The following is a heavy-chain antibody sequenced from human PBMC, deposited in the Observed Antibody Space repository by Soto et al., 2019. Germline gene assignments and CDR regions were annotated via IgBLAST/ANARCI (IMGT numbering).Heavy chain of an antibody. V-gene: IGHV5-51*01. J-gene: IGHJ4*02. CDR3: ARLQEDYYGSGSHFDY. Sequence: PVESLKIPCKWAGYSFNSYWIGWVLHIPWKGLEWMGIIYPGDSDTRYSPSFQGQVTISADKSISTAYLQWSSLKASDTAMYYCARLQEDYYGSGSHFDYWGQGTLVTVSS. D-gene: IGHD3-10*01. CDR1: GYSFNSYW. CDR2: IYPGDSDT.